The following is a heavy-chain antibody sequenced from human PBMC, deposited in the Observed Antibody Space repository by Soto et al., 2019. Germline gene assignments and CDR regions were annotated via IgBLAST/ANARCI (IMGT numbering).Heavy chain of an antibody. Sequence: GGSLRLSCAASGFTFSSYSMHWVRQAPGKGLEWVAVISYDGSNKYYADSVKGRFTISRDNSKNTLYLQMNSLRAEDTAVYYCARDKSKYPSGNWFDPWGQGTLVTVSS. D-gene: IGHD4-4*01. V-gene: IGHV3-30-3*01. J-gene: IGHJ5*02. CDR2: ISYDGSNK. CDR3: ARDKSKYPSGNWFDP. CDR1: GFTFSSYS.